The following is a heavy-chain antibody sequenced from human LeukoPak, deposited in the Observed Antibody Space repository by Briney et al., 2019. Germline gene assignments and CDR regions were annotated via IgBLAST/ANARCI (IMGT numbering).Heavy chain of an antibody. CDR2: IKAGNGDT. Sequence: ASVKVSCKASGYIFTKYAVHWVRQAPGQRPEWMGWIKAGNGDTKYSQNFQDRLTITRDTFASTVYMELSSLTSEDTALYYCARDDCGDTCYPGGYWGQGTLVTVSS. CDR3: ARDDCGDTCYPGGY. V-gene: IGHV1-3*01. CDR1: GYIFTKYA. D-gene: IGHD2-21*01. J-gene: IGHJ4*02.